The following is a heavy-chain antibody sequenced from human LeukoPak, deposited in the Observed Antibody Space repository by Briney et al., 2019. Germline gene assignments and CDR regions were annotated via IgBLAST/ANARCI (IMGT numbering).Heavy chain of an antibody. V-gene: IGHV3-48*03. Sequence: GGSLRLSCAASGFTFSSYEMNWVRQAPGKGLEWVSYISSSGSTIYYADSVKGRFTISRDNAKNSLYLQMNSLRAEDTAVYYCARDLVATLRSGGNLHYYYYYYMDVWGKGTTVTVSS. D-gene: IGHD5-12*01. CDR3: ARDLVATLRSGGNLHYYYYYYMDV. J-gene: IGHJ6*03. CDR1: GFTFSSYE. CDR2: ISSSGSTI.